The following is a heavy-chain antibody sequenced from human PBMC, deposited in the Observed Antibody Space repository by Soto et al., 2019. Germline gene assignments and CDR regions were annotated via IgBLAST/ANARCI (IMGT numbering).Heavy chain of an antibody. CDR3: ARAQRVVVVAATLPSWFDP. CDR1: FGSISGYY. Sequence: SETLSLTCTVSFGSISGYYWSWIRQPPGKGLEWIGYIDDSGSTNYNPSLKTRVTISVDTSKNQFSLKLSSVTAADTAVYYCARAQRVVVVAATLPSWFDPWGQGTLVTVSS. CDR2: IDDSGST. V-gene: IGHV4-59*01. J-gene: IGHJ5*02. D-gene: IGHD2-15*01.